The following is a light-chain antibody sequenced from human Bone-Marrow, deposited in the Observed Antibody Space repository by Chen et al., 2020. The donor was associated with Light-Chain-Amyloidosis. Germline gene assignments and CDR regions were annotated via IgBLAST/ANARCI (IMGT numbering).Light chain of an antibody. Sequence: FLLTQPHSVSESPGKTITISCTRSSGSIATNFVQWYHQRPGSPPTTLILMNDQRPSGVPDRFSGSIDSSSNSASLTISGLKPEDEADYYCQSYVAGNPWVFGGGTKVTVL. CDR1: SGSIATNF. CDR3: QSYVAGNPWV. CDR2: MND. J-gene: IGLJ3*02. V-gene: IGLV6-57*01.